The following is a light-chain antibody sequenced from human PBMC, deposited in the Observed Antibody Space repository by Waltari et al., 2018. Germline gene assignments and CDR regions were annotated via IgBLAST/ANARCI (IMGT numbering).Light chain of an antibody. CDR3: VQAIAFPLT. CDR2: GGS. Sequence: DIVMTQTPLSLPITPGEPASISCRSSQSLLHSNGNTYFHWYLQKPGQSPQLLIYGGSNRASGVPDRCSGSGSGTDFTLKISKVEAEDVGVYYCVQAIAFPLTFGGGTKVEIK. CDR1: QSLLHSNGNTY. J-gene: IGKJ4*01. V-gene: IGKV2-40*01.